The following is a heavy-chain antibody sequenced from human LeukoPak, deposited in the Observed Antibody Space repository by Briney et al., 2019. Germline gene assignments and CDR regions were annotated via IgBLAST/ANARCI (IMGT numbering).Heavy chain of an antibody. Sequence: QPGGSLRLSCAASGFTFSSYAMHWVRQAPSKGLEWVAVISYDGSNKYYADSVKGRFTISRDNSKNTLYLQMNSLRAEDTAVYYCAREFAQDYYGMDVWGQGTTVTVSS. CDR1: GFTFSSYA. D-gene: IGHD3-16*01. V-gene: IGHV3-30-3*01. CDR3: AREFAQDYYGMDV. CDR2: ISYDGSNK. J-gene: IGHJ6*02.